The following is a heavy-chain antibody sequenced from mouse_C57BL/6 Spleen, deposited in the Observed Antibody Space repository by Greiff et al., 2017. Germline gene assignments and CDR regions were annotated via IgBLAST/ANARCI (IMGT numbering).Heavy chain of an antibody. V-gene: IGHV1-61*01. CDR3: GMVTTGDFDY. Sequence: QVQLQQPGAELVKPGSSVKLSCKASGYAFTSYWMDWVKQRPGQGLEWIGHIYPSDSDTHYNQKFKGKAKLTVAKSSTTAYMHLSSLTSEDSAVAYCGMVTTGDFDYWGQGTTLTVSS. CDR1: GYAFTSYW. CDR2: IYPSDSDT. D-gene: IGHD2-2*01. J-gene: IGHJ2*01.